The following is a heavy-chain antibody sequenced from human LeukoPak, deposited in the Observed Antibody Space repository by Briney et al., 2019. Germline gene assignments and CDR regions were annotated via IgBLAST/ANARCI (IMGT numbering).Heavy chain of an antibody. D-gene: IGHD1-1*01. J-gene: IGHJ4*02. CDR1: GGSISSSNYY. Sequence: PSETLSLTCSVSGGSISSSNYYWGWIRQPPGKGPEWIASMYYTGGSTYYNPALKSRVTMSVDKSKNQFSLKLNSMTAADTAVYYCAMETVTIDYWGQGTLVTVSS. CDR2: MYYTGGST. CDR3: AMETVTIDY. V-gene: IGHV4-39*07.